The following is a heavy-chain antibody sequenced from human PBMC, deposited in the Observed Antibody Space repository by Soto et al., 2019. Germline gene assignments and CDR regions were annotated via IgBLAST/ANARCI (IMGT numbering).Heavy chain of an antibody. J-gene: IGHJ6*02. V-gene: IGHV3-30*18. CDR2: ISYDGSNK. CDR3: AKDLVACSNYYYYGMNV. D-gene: IGHD3-10*02. Sequence: QVQLVESGGGVVQPGRSLRLSCVVSGFTFSNYGMHWVRQAPGKGLEWVAVISYDGSNKYYADSVNGRFTISRDNSKNTLYLQMNSLRVEDTAVYYCAKDLVACSNYYYYGMNVWGQGTTVTVSS. CDR1: GFTFSNYG.